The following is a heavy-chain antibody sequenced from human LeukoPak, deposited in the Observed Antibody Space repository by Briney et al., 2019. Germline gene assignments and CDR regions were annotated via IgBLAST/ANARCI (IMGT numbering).Heavy chain of an antibody. CDR1: GGSISSGSYY. CDR3: ARGGERYCSSTSCSLAY. J-gene: IGHJ4*02. V-gene: IGHV4-61*02. Sequence: SQTLSLTCTVSGGSISSGSYYWSWIRQPAWKVLEWIGRIYTSGSTNYNPSLKSRVTISVDTSKNQFSLKLSSVTAADTAVYYCARGGERYCSSTSCSLAYWGQGTLVTVSS. D-gene: IGHD2-2*01. CDR2: IYTSGST.